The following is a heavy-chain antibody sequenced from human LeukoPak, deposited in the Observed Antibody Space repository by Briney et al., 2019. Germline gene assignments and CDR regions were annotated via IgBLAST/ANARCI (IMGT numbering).Heavy chain of an antibody. CDR3: ARGAVAQAFDI. Sequence: GGSLRLSCAASGFTVSGTYMTWVRQAPGMGLEWVSVIYSGGSTYYADSVKGRFTISRDNSKNTLYLQMNSLRAEDTAMYYCARGAVAQAFDIWGQGTMVTVSS. CDR2: IYSGGST. CDR1: GFTVSGTY. D-gene: IGHD6-19*01. V-gene: IGHV3-53*01. J-gene: IGHJ3*02.